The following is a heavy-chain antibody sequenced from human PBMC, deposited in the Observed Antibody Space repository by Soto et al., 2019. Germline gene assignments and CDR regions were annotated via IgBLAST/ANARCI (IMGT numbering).Heavy chain of an antibody. D-gene: IGHD4-17*01. CDR3: ARDLPAPGLYGDYGRSFDD. Sequence: GGSLRLSCAASGFTFSSYAMSWVRQAPGKGLEWVSAISGSGGSTYYEDSVKGRFTISRDNSKNTLSMQMKSLRADDTAVYYCARDLPAPGLYGDYGRSFDDWGQGTLVTVSS. J-gene: IGHJ4*02. CDR2: ISGSGGST. V-gene: IGHV3-23*01. CDR1: GFTFSSYA.